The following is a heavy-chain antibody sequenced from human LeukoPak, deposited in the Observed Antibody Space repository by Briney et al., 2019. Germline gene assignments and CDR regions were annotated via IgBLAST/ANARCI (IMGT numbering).Heavy chain of an antibody. CDR3: ARGAVVGATDYYYYYMDV. CDR2: INPNSGGT. J-gene: IGHJ6*03. V-gene: IGHV1-2*02. CDR1: GYTFTGYY. D-gene: IGHD1-26*01. Sequence: ASVKVSCKASGYTFTGYYMHWVRQAPGQGLEWMGWINPNSGGTNYAQKFQGRVTMTRDTSISTAYMELSRLRSDDTAVYYCARGAVVGATDYYYYYMDVWGKGTTVTASS.